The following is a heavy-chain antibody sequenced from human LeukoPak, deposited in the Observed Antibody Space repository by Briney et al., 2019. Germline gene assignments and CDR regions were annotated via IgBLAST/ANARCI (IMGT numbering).Heavy chain of an antibody. D-gene: IGHD1-26*01. CDR2: ISHSGST. Sequence: SETLSLTCTVSGYSISSGYYWGWIRQPPGKGLEWVGSISHSGSTYYNPSLKSRVSISVDTSKNQFSLRLSSVTAADTAVYYCARVLLVGAILDDFDYWGQGTLVTVSS. CDR1: GYSISSGYY. V-gene: IGHV4-38-2*02. J-gene: IGHJ4*02. CDR3: ARVLLVGAILDDFDY.